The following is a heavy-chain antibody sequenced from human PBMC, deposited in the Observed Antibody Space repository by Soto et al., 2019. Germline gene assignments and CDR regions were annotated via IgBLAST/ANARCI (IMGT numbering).Heavy chain of an antibody. D-gene: IGHD2-2*01. CDR3: ARGPLVAGAAAPRGWFDP. CDR1: GFTFSDHY. J-gene: IGHJ5*02. Sequence: EMQLVESGGGLVQPGGSLRLSCAASGFTFSDHYMDWVRQAPGKGLEWVGRIRNQANSYATEYAASVNGRFTISRDDSKNSRYLQMNSLRTEDTAVYYWARGPLVAGAAAPRGWFDPWGQGTLVTVSS. CDR2: IRNQANSYAT. V-gene: IGHV3-72*01.